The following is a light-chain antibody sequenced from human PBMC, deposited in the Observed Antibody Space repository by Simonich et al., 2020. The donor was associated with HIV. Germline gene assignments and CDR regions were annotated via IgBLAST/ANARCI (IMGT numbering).Light chain of an antibody. CDR2: LGS. CDR3: MQARQTPFT. J-gene: IGKJ3*01. Sequence: DIVMTQSPLSLPVTPGEPASISCRSSQSLVHSNGYDYLDWYLQKPGQSPHLLIYLGSNRASGVPDRFSGSGSGTDFTLKISRVEAEDVGVYYCMQARQTPFTFGPGTKVDIK. CDR1: QSLVHSNGYDY. V-gene: IGKV2-28*01.